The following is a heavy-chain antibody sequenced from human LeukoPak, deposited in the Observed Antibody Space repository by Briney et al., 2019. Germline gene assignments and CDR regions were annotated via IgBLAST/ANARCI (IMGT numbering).Heavy chain of an antibody. CDR2: IYSSGST. Sequence: SETLSLTCTVSGGSISSSSYYWNWIRQPAEKGLEWIGRIYSSGSTNYNPSLKSRVTMSVDTSKNQFSLKLSSVTAADTAVYYCARAPDYGSYVSPLDWGQGTLVTVSS. CDR3: ARAPDYGSYVSPLD. J-gene: IGHJ4*02. V-gene: IGHV4-61*02. CDR1: GGSISSSSYY. D-gene: IGHD3-16*01.